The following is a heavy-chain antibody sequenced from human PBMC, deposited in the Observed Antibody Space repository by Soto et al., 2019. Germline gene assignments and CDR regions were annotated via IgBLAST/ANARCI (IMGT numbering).Heavy chain of an antibody. CDR1: GFTFSSYA. V-gene: IGHV3-23*01. Sequence: EVPLLESGGGLVQPGGSLRLSCAASGFTFSSYAMSWVRQAPGKGLEWVSAISGSGGSTYYADSVKGRFTISRDNSKNTLYLQMNSLRAEDTAVYCCATYCSGGSCYSIYYYGMDVWGQGTTVTVSS. J-gene: IGHJ6*02. CDR3: ATYCSGGSCYSIYYYGMDV. CDR2: ISGSGGST. D-gene: IGHD2-15*01.